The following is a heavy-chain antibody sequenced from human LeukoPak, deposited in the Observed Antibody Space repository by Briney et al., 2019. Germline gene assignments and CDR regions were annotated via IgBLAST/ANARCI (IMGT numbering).Heavy chain of an antibody. J-gene: IGHJ3*02. CDR2: ISSSSSYI. Sequence: GGPLRLSCAASGFTFSSYSMNWVRQAPGKGLKWVSSISSSSSYIYYADSVKGRFTISRDNAKNSLYLQMNSLRAEDTAVYYCARVGATTDSHAFDIWGQGTMVTVSS. V-gene: IGHV3-21*01. CDR3: ARVGATTDSHAFDI. D-gene: IGHD1-26*01. CDR1: GFTFSSYS.